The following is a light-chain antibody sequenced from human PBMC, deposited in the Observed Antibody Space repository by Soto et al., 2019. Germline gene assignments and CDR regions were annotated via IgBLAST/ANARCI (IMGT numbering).Light chain of an antibody. CDR1: SSDVGSYNY. J-gene: IGLJ1*01. CDR2: DVT. Sequence: QSALTQPRSVSWSPGQSDTLSCTGTSSDVGSYNYVSWYLHHPGKAPKLMIYDVTTRPSGVPDRFSGSKSGNTASLTISGLQAEDEADYYCCSSAGSYTYVFGTGTKLTVL. CDR3: CSSAGSYTYV. V-gene: IGLV2-11*01.